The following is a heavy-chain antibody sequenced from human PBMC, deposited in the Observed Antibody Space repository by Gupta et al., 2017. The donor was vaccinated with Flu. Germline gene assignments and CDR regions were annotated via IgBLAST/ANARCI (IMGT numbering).Heavy chain of an antibody. Sequence: PPGKGLEWIGEINHSGSTNYNPSLKSRVTISVDTSKNQFSLKLSSVTAADTAVYYCARGTQIAARPLKGNDYWGQGTLVTVSS. J-gene: IGHJ4*02. CDR2: INHSGST. D-gene: IGHD6-6*01. V-gene: IGHV4-34*01. CDR3: ARGTQIAARPLKGNDY.